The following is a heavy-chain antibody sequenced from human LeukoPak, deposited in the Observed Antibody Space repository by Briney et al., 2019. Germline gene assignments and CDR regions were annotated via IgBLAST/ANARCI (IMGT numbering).Heavy chain of an antibody. CDR2: ISSNGGST. J-gene: IGHJ6*03. Sequence: PGGSLRLSCAASGFTFSSYAMHWVRQAPGKGLEYVSAISSNGGSTYYANSVKGRFTISRDNSKNTLYLQMGSLRAEDMAVYYCARTAAANYYYYYYMDVWGKGTTVTISS. D-gene: IGHD2-15*01. V-gene: IGHV3-64*01. CDR1: GFTFSSYA. CDR3: ARTAAANYYYYYYMDV.